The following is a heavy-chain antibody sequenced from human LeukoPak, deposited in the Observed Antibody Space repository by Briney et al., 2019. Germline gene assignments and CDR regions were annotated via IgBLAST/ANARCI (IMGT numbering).Heavy chain of an antibody. CDR3: ARMRRRPYGSGSGFDY. CDR1: GGTFSSYA. V-gene: IGHV1-8*03. Sequence: ASVKVSCKASGGTFSSYAISWVRQATGQGLEWMGWMNPNSGNTGYAQKFQGRVTITRNTSISTAYMELSSLRSEDTAVYYCARMRRRPYGSGSGFDYWGQGTLVTVSS. J-gene: IGHJ4*02. D-gene: IGHD3-10*01. CDR2: MNPNSGNT.